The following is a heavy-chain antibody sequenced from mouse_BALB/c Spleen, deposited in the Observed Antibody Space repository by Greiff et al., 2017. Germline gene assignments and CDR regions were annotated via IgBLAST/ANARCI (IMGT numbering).Heavy chain of an antibody. D-gene: IGHD2-12*01. Sequence: EVMLVESGGGLVKPGGSLKLSCAASGFTFSSYAMSWVRQTPEKRLEWVASISSGGSTYYPDSVKGRFTISRDNARNILYLQMSSLRSEDTAMYYCAREDDDYFDYWGQGTTLTVSS. J-gene: IGHJ2*01. CDR2: ISSGGST. CDR3: AREDDDYFDY. CDR1: GFTFSSYA. V-gene: IGHV5-6-5*01.